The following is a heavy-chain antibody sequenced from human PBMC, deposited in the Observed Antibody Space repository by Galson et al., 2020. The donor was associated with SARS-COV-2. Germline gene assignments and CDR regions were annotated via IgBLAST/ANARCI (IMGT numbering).Heavy chain of an antibody. D-gene: IGHD3-10*01. J-gene: IGHJ6*02. CDR2: MYYSGST. Sequence: SETLSLTCTVSGGSISGYYWSWIRQPPGKGLEWIGYMYYSGSTNYNPSLKSRVTISVDTAKNQVSLKLSSVTATDTAVYYCARHEYGSGSYYGLDVWGRGTTVTVSS. CDR3: ARHEYGSGSYYGLDV. V-gene: IGHV4-59*08. CDR1: GGSISGYY.